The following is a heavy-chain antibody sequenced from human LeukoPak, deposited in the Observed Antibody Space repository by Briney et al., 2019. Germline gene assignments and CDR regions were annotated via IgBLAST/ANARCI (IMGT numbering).Heavy chain of an antibody. CDR1: GFTFSSYE. Sequence: GGSLRLSCAASGFTFSSYEMNWVRQAPGKGLEWVSYISSSGSTIYYADSVKGRFTISRDNAKNSLYLQMCSLRAEDTAVYYCARAFYYDSSGYGMDVWGQGTTVTVSS. CDR2: ISSSGSTI. V-gene: IGHV3-48*03. D-gene: IGHD3-22*01. J-gene: IGHJ6*02. CDR3: ARAFYYDSSGYGMDV.